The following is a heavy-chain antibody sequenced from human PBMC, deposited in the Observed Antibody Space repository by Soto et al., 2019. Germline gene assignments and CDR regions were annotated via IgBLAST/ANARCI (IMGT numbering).Heavy chain of an antibody. CDR3: ARDRGYDAHDYYYNAMDV. J-gene: IGHJ6*02. CDR1: GFTFRTYT. Sequence: VGSLRLSCVASGFTFRTYTMNWVRQAPGKGLEWVSGIRGFSPYTFYAESVKGRFTISRDNAKNSLYLQMNSLGVEDTAVYYCARDRGYDAHDYYYNAMDVSGHGTTVTVS. D-gene: IGHD2-15*01. CDR2: IRGFSPYT. V-gene: IGHV3-21*01.